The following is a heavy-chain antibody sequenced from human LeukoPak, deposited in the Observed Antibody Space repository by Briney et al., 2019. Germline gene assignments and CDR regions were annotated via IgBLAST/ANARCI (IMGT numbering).Heavy chain of an antibody. CDR3: ARGPYDYVWGSYGYFDY. CDR1: GFTFSSYS. Sequence: GGSLILSCAASGFTFSSYSMNWVRQAPGKGLEWVSSISSSSSYIYYADSVKGRFTISRDNAKNSLYLQMNSLRAEDTAVYYCARGPYDYVWGSYGYFDYWGQGTLVTVSS. V-gene: IGHV3-21*01. D-gene: IGHD3-16*01. CDR2: ISSSSSYI. J-gene: IGHJ4*02.